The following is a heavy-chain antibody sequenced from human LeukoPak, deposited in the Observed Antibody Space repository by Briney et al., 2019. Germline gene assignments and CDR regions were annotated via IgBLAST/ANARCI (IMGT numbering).Heavy chain of an antibody. D-gene: IGHD2-21*01. V-gene: IGHV4-4*02. Sequence: SETLSLTCTVSNGPITSTKWWSWVRQPPAKGLEWIGEISHTGSTNYNPSFNSRVTMSVDKSKNQCSLNLKSVTAADTALYYCASSSLVVVVTYSFDIWGRGTAVTVSS. CDR3: ASSSLVVVVTYSFDI. CDR1: NGPITSTKW. J-gene: IGHJ3*02. CDR2: ISHTGST.